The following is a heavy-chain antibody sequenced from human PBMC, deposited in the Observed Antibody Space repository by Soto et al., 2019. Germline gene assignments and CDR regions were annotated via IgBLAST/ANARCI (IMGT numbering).Heavy chain of an antibody. CDR2: MNPKSGNT. CDR3: ARGRYDMLTGEAAFDI. Sequence: AAEKVSCKASGYTFTSYDINWVRQATGQGLEWKGWMNPKSGNTSYAQKFQDRVTNTRNTSISTAYMELSSLRSEDSAVYYCARGRYDMLTGEAAFDIGDQGTMVTVSS. J-gene: IGHJ3*02. D-gene: IGHD3-9*01. V-gene: IGHV1-8*01. CDR1: GYTFTSYD.